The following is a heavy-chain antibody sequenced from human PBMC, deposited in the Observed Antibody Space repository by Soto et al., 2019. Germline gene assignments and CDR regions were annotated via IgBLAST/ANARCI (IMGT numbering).Heavy chain of an antibody. D-gene: IGHD6-13*01. CDR2: MNPNSGNT. J-gene: IGHJ5*02. V-gene: IGHV1-8*01. Sequence: QVQLVQSGAEVKKPGASVKVSCKASGYTFTSYDINWVRQATGQGLEWMGWMNPNSGNTGYAPKFQRRVTISRNTSLCRAYVGLSMQGPLLGARYFWARERSAAGTGWFDPWGQGTLVTVSS. CDR3: ARERSAAGTGWFDP. CDR1: GYTFTSYD.